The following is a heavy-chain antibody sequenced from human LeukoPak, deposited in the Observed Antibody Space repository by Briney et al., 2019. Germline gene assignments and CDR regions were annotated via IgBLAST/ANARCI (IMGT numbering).Heavy chain of an antibody. D-gene: IGHD4-23*01. CDR2: IYYSGST. CDR3: ARASEIVYGGIFGSRPFDY. CDR1: GGSISSSSYY. V-gene: IGHV4-39*07. J-gene: IGHJ4*02. Sequence: SETLSLTCTVSGGSISSSSYYWGWIRQPPGKGLEWIGSIYYSGSTYYNPSLKSRVTISVDTSKNQFSLKLSSVTAADTAVYYCARASEIVYGGIFGSRPFDYWGQGTLVTVSS.